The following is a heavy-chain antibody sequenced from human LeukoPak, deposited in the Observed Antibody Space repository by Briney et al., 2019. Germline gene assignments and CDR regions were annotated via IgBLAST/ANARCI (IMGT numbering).Heavy chain of an antibody. D-gene: IGHD3-16*01. V-gene: IGHV4-39*07. J-gene: IGHJ6*03. Sequence: SETLSLTCTVSGGSISGSGYYWVWIRQPPGKGLEWIATIYYTGSTYYNPSLKSRVTISVDTSKNQFSLKLSSVTAADTAVYYCARETSQKGAHYMDVWGKGTTVTISS. CDR3: ARETSQKGAHYMDV. CDR2: IYYTGST. CDR1: GGSISGSGYY.